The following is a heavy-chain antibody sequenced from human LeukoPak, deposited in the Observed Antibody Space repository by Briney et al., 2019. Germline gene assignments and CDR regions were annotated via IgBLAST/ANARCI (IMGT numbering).Heavy chain of an antibody. CDR2: ISAYNGNT. CDR3: ARDLAAHYCSSTSCRTPNWFDP. Sequence: ASVKVSCKASGYTFTSYGISWVRQAPGQGLEWMGWISAYNGNTNYAQKLQGRVTMTTDTSTSTAYMELRSLRSDDTAVYYCARDLAAHYCSSTSCRTPNWFDPWGQGTLVTVSS. V-gene: IGHV1-18*01. CDR1: GYTFTSYG. D-gene: IGHD2-2*01. J-gene: IGHJ5*02.